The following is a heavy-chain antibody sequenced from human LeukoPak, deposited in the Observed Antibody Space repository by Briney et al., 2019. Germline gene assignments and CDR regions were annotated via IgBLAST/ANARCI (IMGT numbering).Heavy chain of an antibody. J-gene: IGHJ5*02. CDR1: GFTFSSYA. Sequence: GGSLRLSCAASGFTFSSYAMSWVRQAPGKGLEWVSAISGSGGSTYYADSVKGRFTISRDNSKNTLYLQMNSLRAEDTAVYYCAKGLAGSGWYNWFDPWGQGTLVTVSS. CDR3: AKGLAGSGWYNWFDP. V-gene: IGHV3-23*01. CDR2: ISGSGGST. D-gene: IGHD6-19*01.